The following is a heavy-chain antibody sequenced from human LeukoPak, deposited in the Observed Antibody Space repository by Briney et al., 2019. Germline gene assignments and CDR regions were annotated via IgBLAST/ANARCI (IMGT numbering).Heavy chain of an antibody. CDR2: GST. CDR3: ASQVYDYVWGSYRHGGRYFDY. D-gene: IGHD3-16*02. CDR1: GGSISSDTYY. Sequence: SETLSLTCTVSGGSISSDTYYWGWIRQPPGKGLEWIGSGSTYYNPSLKSRVTISVDTSKNLFSLKLSSVTAADTAVYYCASQVYDYVWGSYRHGGRYFDYWGQGTLVTVSS. V-gene: IGHV4-39*07. J-gene: IGHJ4*02.